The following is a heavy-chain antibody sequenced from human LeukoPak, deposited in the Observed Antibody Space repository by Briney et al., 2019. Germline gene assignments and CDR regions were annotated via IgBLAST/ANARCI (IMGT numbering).Heavy chain of an antibody. Sequence: ASVKVSCKASGGTFSSYAISWVRQAPGQGLEWMGGIIPTFGTANYAQKFQGRVTITADESTSTAYMELSSLRSEDTAVYYCARGGQLWLGNWFDPWGQGTLVTVSS. CDR1: GGTFSSYA. D-gene: IGHD5-18*01. CDR2: IIPTFGTA. J-gene: IGHJ5*02. CDR3: ARGGQLWLGNWFDP. V-gene: IGHV1-69*13.